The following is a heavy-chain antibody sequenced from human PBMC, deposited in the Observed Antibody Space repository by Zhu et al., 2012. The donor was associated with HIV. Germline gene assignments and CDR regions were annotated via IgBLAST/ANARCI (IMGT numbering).Heavy chain of an antibody. D-gene: IGHD2-15*01. CDR3: ARPGGQYCSGGSCYKAWEF. CDR2: INHSANT. J-gene: IGHJ4*02. V-gene: IGHV4-34*01. CDR1: GGSFSGYY. Sequence: QVQLQQWGAGLLKPSETLSLTCAVYGGSFSGYYWTWIRQPPGKGLEWIGEINHSANTNYNPSLKSRVTISVDTSKNQFSLKLTSVTAADTAVYYCARPGGQYCSGGSCYKAWEFWGQGTLVTVSS.